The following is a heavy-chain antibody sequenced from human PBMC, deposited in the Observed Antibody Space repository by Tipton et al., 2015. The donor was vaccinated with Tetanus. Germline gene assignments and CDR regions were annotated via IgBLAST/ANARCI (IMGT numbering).Heavy chain of an antibody. CDR1: GFTFSSYG. V-gene: IGHV4-59*08. CDR3: ARQTEGKFDY. Sequence: LRLSCVASGFTFSSYGMSWVRQAPGRGLEWVGYSFHGSSTNYNPSLKGRATISVDPSKNQISLKLTSVAAADAAIYYCARQTEGKFDYWGQGTLVTVSS. J-gene: IGHJ4*02. CDR2: SFHGSST. D-gene: IGHD3-10*01.